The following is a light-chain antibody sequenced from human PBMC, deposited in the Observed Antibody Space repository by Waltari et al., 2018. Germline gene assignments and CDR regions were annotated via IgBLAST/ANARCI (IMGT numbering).Light chain of an antibody. CDR3: CSYAGSYTFGV. Sequence: QSALTQPRSVSGSPGQSVTTPCTGPSSDVGGYHYVSWYQQPPAQAPQLIIYEINKRPSGVPDRFSGSKSGNTASLTISGLQAEDEADYYCCSYAGSYTFGVFGGGTKVTVL. CDR2: EIN. J-gene: IGLJ2*01. CDR1: SSDVGGYHY. V-gene: IGLV2-11*01.